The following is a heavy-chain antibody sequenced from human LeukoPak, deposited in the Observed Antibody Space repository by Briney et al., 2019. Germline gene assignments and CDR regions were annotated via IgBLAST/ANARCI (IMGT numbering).Heavy chain of an antibody. CDR1: GASIRSSTHY. Sequence: SETLSLTCSVSGASIRSSTHYWAWLRQAPGTGLEWVGSIFYSGDTYYNPSLRSRLTIAVDTSKNQFTLNLASVTASDTGTYFCSRRGTTSSIGWFDPWGQGSPVIVSS. CDR3: SRRGTTSSIGWFDP. J-gene: IGHJ5*02. V-gene: IGHV4-39*01. CDR2: IFYSGDT. D-gene: IGHD3-16*01.